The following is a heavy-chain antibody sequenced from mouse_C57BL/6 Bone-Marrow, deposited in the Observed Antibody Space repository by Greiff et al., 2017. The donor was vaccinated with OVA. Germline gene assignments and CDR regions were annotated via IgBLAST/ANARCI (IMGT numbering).Heavy chain of an antibody. CDR1: GYTFTDYE. D-gene: IGHD2-4*01. V-gene: IGHV1-15*01. Sequence: QVQLQQSGAELVRPGASVTLSCKASGYTFTDYEMHWVKQTPVHGLEWIGAIYPETGGTAYNQKFKGKAILTADKSSSTAYMELRSLTSEDSAVYYCTTGDYEDAMDYWGQGTSVTVSS. J-gene: IGHJ4*01. CDR3: TTGDYEDAMDY. CDR2: IYPETGGT.